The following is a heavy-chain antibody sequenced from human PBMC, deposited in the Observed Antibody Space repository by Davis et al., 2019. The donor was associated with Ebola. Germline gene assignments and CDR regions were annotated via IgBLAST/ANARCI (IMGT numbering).Heavy chain of an antibody. Sequence: ASVKVSCKASGYTFTRYGISWVRQAPGQGLEWMGWISAYNGNTNYAQNLQGRVTMTTDTSTSTAYMEVRSLRYDETAVYYCARAVTMVLPSGWFDPWGQGTLVTVSS. V-gene: IGHV1-18*01. J-gene: IGHJ5*02. D-gene: IGHD3-10*01. CDR1: GYTFTRYG. CDR3: ARAVTMVLPSGWFDP. CDR2: ISAYNGNT.